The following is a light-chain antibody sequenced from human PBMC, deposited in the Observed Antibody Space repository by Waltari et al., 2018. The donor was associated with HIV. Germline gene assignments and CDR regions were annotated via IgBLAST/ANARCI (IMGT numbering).Light chain of an antibody. J-gene: IGKJ1*01. CDR2: CAS. CDR3: HQSDSLPWT. Sequence: DIQMTQSTSSLSASVGDGVTITCRASQSISTYLNWYQQKPGKAPKLLIYCASSLQSGVPLRFTGGGSGTEFTLTINGLEAEDVATYYCHQSDSLPWTFGQGSKVEIK. CDR1: QSISTY. V-gene: IGKV1-39*01.